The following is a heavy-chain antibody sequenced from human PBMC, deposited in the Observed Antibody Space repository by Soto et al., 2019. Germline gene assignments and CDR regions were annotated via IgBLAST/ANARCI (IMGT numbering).Heavy chain of an antibody. Sequence: GASVKVSCKASGGTFSSYPISWVRQAPGQGLEWMGGIIPIFGTANYAQKFQGRVTITADESTSTAYMELSSLRSEDTAVYYCARQSSYYYDSSGYTYFDYWGQGTLVTVSS. D-gene: IGHD3-22*01. CDR2: IIPIFGTA. J-gene: IGHJ4*02. CDR3: ARQSSYYYDSSGYTYFDY. CDR1: GGTFSSYP. V-gene: IGHV1-69*13.